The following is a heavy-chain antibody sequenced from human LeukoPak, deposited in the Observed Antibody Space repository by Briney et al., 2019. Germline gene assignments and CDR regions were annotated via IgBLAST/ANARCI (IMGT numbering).Heavy chain of an antibody. Sequence: PGGSLRLSCAVSGITFSSYWMHWVRQDPGRGLLWVSRINTQGTYTNYADSVKGRFTISRDNAKNTLYLQMSSLRADDTAVYYCVLDHGDYNDFWGQGTLVSVSS. CDR2: INTQGTYT. V-gene: IGHV3-74*01. D-gene: IGHD4/OR15-4a*01. CDR1: GITFSSYW. CDR3: VLDHGDYNDF. J-gene: IGHJ4*02.